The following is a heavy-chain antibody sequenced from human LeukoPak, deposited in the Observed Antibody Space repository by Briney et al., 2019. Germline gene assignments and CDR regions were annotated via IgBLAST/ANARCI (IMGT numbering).Heavy chain of an antibody. CDR3: ARYEPGPRYFDL. D-gene: IGHD3-16*01. CDR1: GYSISGYY. J-gene: IGHJ2*01. CDR2: IYYSGST. V-gene: IGHV4-59*01. Sequence: PSETLSLTCTVAGYSISGYYWSWIRQPPGKGLEWIGYIYYSGSTYYNPSLKSRVTISLDTSKNQFSLKLNSVTAADTAVYYCARYEPGPRYFDLWGRGTLVTVSS.